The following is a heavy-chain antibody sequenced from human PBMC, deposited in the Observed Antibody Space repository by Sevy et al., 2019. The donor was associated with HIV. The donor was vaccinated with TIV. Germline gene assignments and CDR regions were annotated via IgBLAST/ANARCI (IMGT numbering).Heavy chain of an antibody. CDR3: ARGGAGRQFDYYYYMDV. CDR1: GGSITRYY. D-gene: IGHD6-6*01. V-gene: IGHV4-59*01. Sequence: SETLSLTCNVSGGSITRYYWNWIRQTPGKGLEWIAFVYYTGKTNYNPSLKSRATVSLDTSKSQFSLKLSSVTAADTAGYYCARGGAGRQFDYYYYMDVWGKGTTVTVSS. J-gene: IGHJ6*03. CDR2: VYYTGKT.